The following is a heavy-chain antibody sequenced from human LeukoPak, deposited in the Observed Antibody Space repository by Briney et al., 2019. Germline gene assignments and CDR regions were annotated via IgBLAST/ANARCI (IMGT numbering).Heavy chain of an antibody. D-gene: IGHD5-12*01. CDR1: GFTFSSYG. Sequence: GGSLRLSCAASGFTFSSYGMHWVRQAPGKGLEWVAVIWYDGSNKYYADSVKGRFTISRGNSKNTLYLQMNSLRAEDTAVYYCAREKMVATYYYYYYYGMDVWGQGTTVTVSS. J-gene: IGHJ6*02. CDR3: AREKMVATYYYYYYYGMDV. CDR2: IWYDGSNK. V-gene: IGHV3-33*01.